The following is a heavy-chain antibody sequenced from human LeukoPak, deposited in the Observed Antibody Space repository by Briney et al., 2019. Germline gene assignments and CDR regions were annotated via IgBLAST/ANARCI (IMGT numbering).Heavy chain of an antibody. Sequence: GGSLRLSCAASGFTFSSCWMSWVCQAPGKGLEWVANIKQDGSEKYYVDSVKGRFTISRDNAKNSLYLQMNSLRAEDTAVYYCARDQYYGGSDLFAYWGQGTLVTVSS. J-gene: IGHJ4*02. V-gene: IGHV3-7*01. CDR3: ARDQYYGGSDLFAY. CDR1: GFTFSSCW. CDR2: IKQDGSEK. D-gene: IGHD3-22*01.